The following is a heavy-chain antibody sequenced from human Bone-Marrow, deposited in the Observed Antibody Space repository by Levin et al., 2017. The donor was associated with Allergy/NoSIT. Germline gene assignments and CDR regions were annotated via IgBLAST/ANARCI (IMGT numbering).Heavy chain of an antibody. Sequence: SQTLSLTCTVAGGSIRSGGYFWSWIRQHPGKGLGWIGYIYYSGSTYYNPSLASRITISADTSKHQFSLNLRSVTAADTAVYFCGGTLARVTAAAIRGPAAFDIWGQGTMVTVSS. CDR3: GGTLARVTAAAIRGPAAFDI. J-gene: IGHJ3*02. V-gene: IGHV4-31*03. CDR2: IYYSGST. D-gene: IGHD6-13*01. CDR1: GGSIRSGGYF.